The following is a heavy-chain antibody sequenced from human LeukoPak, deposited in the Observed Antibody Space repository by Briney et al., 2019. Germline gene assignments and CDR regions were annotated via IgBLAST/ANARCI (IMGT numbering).Heavy chain of an antibody. V-gene: IGHV4-59*01. CDR1: GGSISSYY. Sequence: SETLSLTCTVSGGSISSYYWSWIRQPPGKGLEWIGYIYYSGSTNYKPSLKSRVTISVDTSKNQFSLKLSSVTAADTAVYYCARGRGEGRGIAMIRGVRAPSYNWFDPWGHGILVTVSS. J-gene: IGHJ5*02. D-gene: IGHD3-10*01. CDR3: ARGRGEGRGIAMIRGVRAPSYNWFDP. CDR2: IYYSGST.